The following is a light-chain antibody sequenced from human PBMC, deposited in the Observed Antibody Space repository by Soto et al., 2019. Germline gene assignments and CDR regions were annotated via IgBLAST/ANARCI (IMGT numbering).Light chain of an antibody. CDR2: GAS. J-gene: IGKJ1*01. V-gene: IGKV3-20*01. CDR1: QSVNDNY. Sequence: EIVLTQSTGTLSLSPRERATLSCRASQSVNDNYLAWYQHKPGQAPRLLIYGASSRAPGTPDRFSGSGSGTDFTLTISRLEPEDFAIYYCQQYAASPRTFGQGTQVEVK. CDR3: QQYAASPRT.